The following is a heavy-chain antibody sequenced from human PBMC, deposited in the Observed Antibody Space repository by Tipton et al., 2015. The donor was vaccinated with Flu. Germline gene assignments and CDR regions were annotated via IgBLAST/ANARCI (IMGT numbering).Heavy chain of an antibody. CDR3: ARGNVLGGYYFCY. Sequence: QLVQSGPEVKKPGASVKVSCKASGYTFTSYYMHWVRQAPGQGLEWMGIMNPSGGSTNYAQKFQGRVTMTRDTSTNTVYMELSSLSSEDTAAYYCARGNVLGGYYFCYWGQGNLVTVFS. D-gene: IGHD3-16*01. J-gene: IGHJ4*02. CDR2: MNPSGGST. V-gene: IGHV1-46*01. CDR1: GYTFTSYY.